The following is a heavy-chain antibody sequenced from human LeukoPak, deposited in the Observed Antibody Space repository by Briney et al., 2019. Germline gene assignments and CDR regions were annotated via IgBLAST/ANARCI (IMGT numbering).Heavy chain of an antibody. J-gene: IGHJ6*02. Sequence: SETLSLTCAVSGGSISSGGYSWSWIRQPPGKGLEWIGYIYHSGSTYYNPSLKSRVTISVDRSKNQFSLKLSSVTAADTAVYYCARKNMGYYYYGMDVWGQGTTVTVSS. D-gene: IGHD1-26*01. CDR3: ARKNMGYYYYGMDV. CDR2: IYHSGST. V-gene: IGHV4-30-2*01. CDR1: GGSISSGGYS.